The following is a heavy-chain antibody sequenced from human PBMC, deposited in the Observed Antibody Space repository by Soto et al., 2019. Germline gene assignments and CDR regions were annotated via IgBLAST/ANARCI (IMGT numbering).Heavy chain of an antibody. J-gene: IGHJ5*02. CDR2: ISYDGSNK. V-gene: IGHV3-30*18. CDR3: AKPAPDIVVVVADLGGFDP. CDR1: GDTVCIYG. D-gene: IGHD2-15*01. Sequence: RISCAASGDTVCIYGVDVAFKKPGKGLEWVAVISYDGSNKYYADSVKGRFTISRDNSKNTLCLQMNSLRAEDTAVYYCAKPAPDIVVVVADLGGFDPWGQGTLVTVSS.